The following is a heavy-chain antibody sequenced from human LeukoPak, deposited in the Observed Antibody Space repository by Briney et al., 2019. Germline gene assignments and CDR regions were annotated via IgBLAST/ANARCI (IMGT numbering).Heavy chain of an antibody. D-gene: IGHD3-22*01. CDR1: GFTFSSYE. V-gene: IGHV3-48*03. Sequence: GGSLRLSCAASGFTFSSYEMNWVRQAPGKGLEWFSYISSSGSTIYYADSVKGRFTISRDNAKNSLYLQMNSLRAEDTAVYYCARAFDYYDSSGYSDYWGQGTLVTVSS. J-gene: IGHJ4*02. CDR3: ARAFDYYDSSGYSDY. CDR2: ISSSGSTI.